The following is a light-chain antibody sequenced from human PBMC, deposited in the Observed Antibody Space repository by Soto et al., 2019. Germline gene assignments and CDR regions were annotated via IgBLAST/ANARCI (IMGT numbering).Light chain of an antibody. CDR3: QQSYSSPPT. J-gene: IGKJ1*01. CDR2: AAS. CDR1: QSISNH. Sequence: DIQMTQSPSSLSASVEDRVIITCRASQSISNHLNWYQQKPGKAPKLLIFAASSLQSGVPSRFSGSRSGPDFTLTSSSLQPKDFATYYCQQSYSSPPTFGQGTKVEIK. V-gene: IGKV1-39*01.